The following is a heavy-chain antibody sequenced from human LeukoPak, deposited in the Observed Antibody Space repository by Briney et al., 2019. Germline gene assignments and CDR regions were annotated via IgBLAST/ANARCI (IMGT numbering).Heavy chain of an antibody. J-gene: IGHJ4*02. D-gene: IGHD6-13*01. V-gene: IGHV1-46*01. CDR1: GYTFTSYY. Sequence: GASVMVSCKASGYTFTSYYIHWVRQAPGQGLEYMGIINPSDGSTNYAQKFQGRVTMTRDMSTSTVYMELSSLRSEDTAVYFCARDLEGLYCSIWAIEYWGQGTLVTVSS. CDR3: ARDLEGLYCSIWAIEY. CDR2: INPSDGST.